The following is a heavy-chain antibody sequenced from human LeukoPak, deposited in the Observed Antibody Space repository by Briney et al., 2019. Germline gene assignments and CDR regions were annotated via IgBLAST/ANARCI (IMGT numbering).Heavy chain of an antibody. CDR3: AKDFGYDPYYYYYMDV. Sequence: PGGSLRLSCAASGFTFSTYGMHWVRQAPGKGLEWVAFIRYDGSNKYDADSVKGRFTISRDNSKNTLYLQMNSLRPEDTAVYYCAKDFGYDPYYYYYMDVWGKGTTVTISS. J-gene: IGHJ6*03. CDR1: GFTFSTYG. D-gene: IGHD5-12*01. CDR2: IRYDGSNK. V-gene: IGHV3-30*02.